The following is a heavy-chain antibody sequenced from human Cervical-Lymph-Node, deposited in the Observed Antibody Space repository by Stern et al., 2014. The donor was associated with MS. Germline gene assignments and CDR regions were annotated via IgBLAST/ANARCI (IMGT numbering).Heavy chain of an antibody. V-gene: IGHV1-3*01. J-gene: IGHJ5*02. Sequence: DQLVESGAEVKKPGASVTVSCKAAGCTFTRYVMHWVRQAPGQRLEWMGWLSPDNGNTRYSQKFQGRVTFTRDTSASTAYMQVSSLGSEDTAVYYCAREGVDDIIDLWGQGTLVTVSS. CDR1: GCTFTRYV. CDR3: AREGVDDIIDL. D-gene: IGHD1-1*01. CDR2: LSPDNGNT.